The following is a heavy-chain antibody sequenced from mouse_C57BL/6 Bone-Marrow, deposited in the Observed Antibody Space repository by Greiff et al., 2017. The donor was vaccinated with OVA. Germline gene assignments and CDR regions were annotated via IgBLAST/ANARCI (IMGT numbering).Heavy chain of an antibody. CDR1: GYAFTNYL. Sequence: VQLQESGAELVRPGTSVKVSCKASGYAFTNYLIEWVKQRPGQGLEWIGVINPGSGGTNYNEKFKGKATLTADKSSSTAYMQLSSLTSEDSAVYFCARSAGGPYWGQGTLVTVSA. CDR3: ARSAGGPY. J-gene: IGHJ3*01. CDR2: INPGSGGT. V-gene: IGHV1-54*01.